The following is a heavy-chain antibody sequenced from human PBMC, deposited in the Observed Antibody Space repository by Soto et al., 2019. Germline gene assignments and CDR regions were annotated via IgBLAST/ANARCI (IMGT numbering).Heavy chain of an antibody. CDR1: GFTFSDYY. J-gene: IGHJ4*02. D-gene: IGHD6-13*01. Sequence: VGSLRLSCAASGFTFSDYYMSWIRQAPGKGLEWVTYISSSGSTIYYADSVKGRFTISRDNAKTSLYLQMNSLRAEDTAVYYCARYPVAGTRPPRSSDYCCKATLVTVSS. V-gene: IGHV3-11*01. CDR3: ARYPVAGTRPPRSSDY. CDR2: ISSSGSTI.